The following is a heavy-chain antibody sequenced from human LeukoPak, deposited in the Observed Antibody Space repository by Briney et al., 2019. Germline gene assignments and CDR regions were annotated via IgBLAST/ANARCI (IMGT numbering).Heavy chain of an antibody. CDR2: VHLDGRT. J-gene: IGHJ4*02. CDR3: ARENDINSYDY. Sequence: SGTPSLTCGVSGGSVINTNWWTWVRQPPGKGLEWIGEVHLDGRTNYNPSLESRLTMSVDVSENQVSLKLTSVTAADTAVYYCARENDINSYDYWGQGTLVTVSS. CDR1: GGSVINTNW. D-gene: IGHD6-6*01. V-gene: IGHV4-4*02.